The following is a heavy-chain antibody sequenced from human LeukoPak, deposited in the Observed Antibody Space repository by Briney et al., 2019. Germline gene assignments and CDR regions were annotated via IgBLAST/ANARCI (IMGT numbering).Heavy chain of an antibody. CDR2: INPNSGGT. Sequence: ASVKVSCTASGYTFTVYYMHWVRQAPGQGHEWMGWINPNSGGTTYAQKFQGRVTITTDTSISTAYMELSRLRSDDTAVYYCARDRTSIAAAGTDTYYYYGMDVWGQGTTVTVSS. V-gene: IGHV1-2*02. D-gene: IGHD6-13*01. CDR1: GYTFTVYY. J-gene: IGHJ6*02. CDR3: ARDRTSIAAAGTDTYYYYGMDV.